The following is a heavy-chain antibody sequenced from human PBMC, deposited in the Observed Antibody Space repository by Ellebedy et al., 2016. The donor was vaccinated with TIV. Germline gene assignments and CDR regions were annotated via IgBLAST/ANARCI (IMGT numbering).Heavy chain of an antibody. J-gene: IGHJ6*02. Sequence: KFQGRVTITRDTSASTAYMELSSLRSEDTAVYYCASPQWLVQRVNYYYGMDVWGQGTTVTVSS. V-gene: IGHV1-3*01. CDR3: ASPQWLVQRVNYYYGMDV. D-gene: IGHD6-19*01.